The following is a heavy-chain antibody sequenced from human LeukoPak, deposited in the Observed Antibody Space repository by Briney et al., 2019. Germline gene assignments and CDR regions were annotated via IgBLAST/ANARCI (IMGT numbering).Heavy chain of an antibody. J-gene: IGHJ4*02. V-gene: IGHV3-7*03. CDR2: INQHGSEK. D-gene: IGHD3-10*01. CDR3: AGDPDPVWGVNFDS. Sequence: GGSLRLSCAASGFTFSSDWMNWVRQAPGKGLEWVANINQHGSEKYYVDSVKGRFTISRDNAQNSLYLEMNSLRAEDTAMYYCAGDPDPVWGVNFDSWGQGTLVTVSS. CDR1: GFTFSSDW.